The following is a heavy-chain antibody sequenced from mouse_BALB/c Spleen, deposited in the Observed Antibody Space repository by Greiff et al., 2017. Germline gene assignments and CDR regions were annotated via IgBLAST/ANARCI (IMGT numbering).Heavy chain of an antibody. CDR3: ARFPLWSHAMDY. CDR2: ISSGSSTI. D-gene: IGHD1-1*02. Sequence: EVKLVESGGGLVQPGGSRKLSCAASGFPFSSFGMHWVRQAPEKGLEWVAYISSGSSTIYYADTVKGRFTISRDNPKNTLFLQMTSLRSEYTAMYYCARFPLWSHAMDYWGQGTSVTVSS. J-gene: IGHJ4*01. V-gene: IGHV5-17*02. CDR1: GFPFSSFG.